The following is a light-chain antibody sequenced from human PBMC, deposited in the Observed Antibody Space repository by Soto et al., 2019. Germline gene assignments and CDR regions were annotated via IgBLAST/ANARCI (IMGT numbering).Light chain of an antibody. J-gene: IGKJ5*01. Sequence: DIQMTQSPSSLSASVGDRVTITCQASQDISNYLNWYQQKPGKAPKLLIYDASNLKTGVPSRFSGSGSATDFTFAISSLQPEDIATYYCQQYDNLPFTFGQGTRLEIE. CDR1: QDISNY. CDR3: QQYDNLPFT. V-gene: IGKV1-33*01. CDR2: DAS.